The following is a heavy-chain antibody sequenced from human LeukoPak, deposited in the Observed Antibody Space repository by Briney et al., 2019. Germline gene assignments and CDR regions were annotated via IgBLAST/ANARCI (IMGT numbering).Heavy chain of an antibody. Sequence: PSETLSLTCTVSAGSINSDDYYWSWIRQPAGKGLEWIGRIYSPGTNYNYNPSLKSRVTISIDTSKNQFSLKLTSVTAGDTAVYYCARGIGTSYESSRDAFEIWGQGTMVTVSS. CDR2: IYSPGTN. CDR1: AGSINSDDYY. D-gene: IGHD3-22*01. CDR3: ARGIGTSYESSRDAFEI. J-gene: IGHJ3*02. V-gene: IGHV4-61*02.